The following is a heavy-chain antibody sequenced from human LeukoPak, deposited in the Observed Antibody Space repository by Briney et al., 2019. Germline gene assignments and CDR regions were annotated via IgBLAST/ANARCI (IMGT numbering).Heavy chain of an antibody. Sequence: SETLSLTCTVSGGSISSYYWSWIRPPPGKGLEWIGYIYYTGATYYNPYLKSRVTISLDTSKDQFSLKLSSVTAADAAVYYCARAGYSYGTGYYFDYWGQGALVTVSS. CDR3: ARAGYSYGTGYYFDY. J-gene: IGHJ4*02. CDR1: GGSISSYY. D-gene: IGHD5-18*01. V-gene: IGHV4-59*01. CDR2: IYYTGAT.